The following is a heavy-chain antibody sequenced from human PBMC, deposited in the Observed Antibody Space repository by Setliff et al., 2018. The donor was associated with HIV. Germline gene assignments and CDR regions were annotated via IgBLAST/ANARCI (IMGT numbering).Heavy chain of an antibody. CDR2: IYWDDDK. J-gene: IGHJ3*02. CDR3: AHSPEGPTPPPFDI. CDR1: GFSLSTTGVG. Sequence: SGPTLVNPTQTLTLTCTFSGFSLSTTGVGVGWIRQPPGKALEWLALIYWDDDKRYSPSLKSRLTITKDTSKNQVVLIMTTMDPVDTATYYCAHSPEGPTPPPFDIWGQGTLVTVSS. D-gene: IGHD4-17*01. V-gene: IGHV2-5*02.